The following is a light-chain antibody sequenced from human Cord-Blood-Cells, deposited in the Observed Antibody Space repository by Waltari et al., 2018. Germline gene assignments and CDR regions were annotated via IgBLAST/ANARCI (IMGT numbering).Light chain of an antibody. CDR2: DVS. CDR1: SSDVGGYNY. J-gene: IGLJ2*01. Sequence: QSALPPPASVSGSPGQSITISCTGTSSDVGGYNYVSWYQQHPGKAPKLMIYDVSKRPSGVSNRFSGSKSGNTASLTISGLQAEDEADYYCSSYTSSSTLVFGGGTKLTVL. CDR3: SSYTSSSTLV. V-gene: IGLV2-14*01.